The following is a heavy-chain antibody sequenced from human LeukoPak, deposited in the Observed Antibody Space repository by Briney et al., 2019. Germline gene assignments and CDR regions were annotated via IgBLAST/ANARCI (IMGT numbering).Heavy chain of an antibody. CDR1: GFTFSSYA. J-gene: IGHJ4*02. V-gene: IGHV3-23*01. D-gene: IGHD6-6*01. CDR2: ISDSGGDT. Sequence: TGGSLRLSCAASGFTFSSYAMSWVRQAPGKGLEWVSAISDSGGDTYYADSVKGRFTISKDNSKNTLFLQMNSLRAEDTAVYYCAKRVLYSSSSVYLHYGGQGTLVTVSA. CDR3: AKRVLYSSSSVYLHY.